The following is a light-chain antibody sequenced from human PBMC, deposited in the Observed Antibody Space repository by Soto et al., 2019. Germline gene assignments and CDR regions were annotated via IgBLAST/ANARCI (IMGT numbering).Light chain of an antibody. Sequence: QSVLTQPPSASGTPGQRIIISCSGSSSNIESHSVNWFQQVPGTAPKLLIITNNQRPSGVPDRFSGSKSGTSASLAISGLQSEDEADYHCATWDDSLNGLVFGGGTKLTVL. V-gene: IGLV1-44*01. CDR1: SSNIESHS. CDR3: ATWDDSLNGLV. J-gene: IGLJ3*02. CDR2: TNN.